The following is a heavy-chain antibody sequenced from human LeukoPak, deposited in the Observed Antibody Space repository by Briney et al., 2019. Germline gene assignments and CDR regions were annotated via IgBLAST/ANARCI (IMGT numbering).Heavy chain of an antibody. CDR2: IYYSAST. D-gene: IGHD5-18*01. V-gene: IGHV4-61*01. Sequence: SETLSLTCTVSGGSVSSGSYYWSCIRQPPGKGLEWIGYIYYSASTNYNPSLKSRVTISVDTSNNQFSLKLSSVTAADTAVYYCARGSRGYSYGWGQGTLVTVSS. J-gene: IGHJ4*02. CDR1: GGSVSSGSYY. CDR3: ARGSRGYSYG.